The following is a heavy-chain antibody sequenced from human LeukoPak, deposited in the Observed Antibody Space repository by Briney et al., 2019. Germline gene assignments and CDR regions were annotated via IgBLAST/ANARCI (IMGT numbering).Heavy chain of an antibody. J-gene: IGHJ6*02. CDR3: ARPFYYDTNGGEGMDV. CDR1: GFTFTRFN. V-gene: IGHV3-21*06. CDR2: ITTSGTYI. Sequence: GGSLRLSRAASGFTFTRFNMSWVRQAPGKGLELVSSITTSGTYIYYADSVQGRFTISRDNAKNSLYLQMNSLRAEDTAVYYCARPFYYDTNGGEGMDVWGQGTTVTVSS. D-gene: IGHD2-8*01.